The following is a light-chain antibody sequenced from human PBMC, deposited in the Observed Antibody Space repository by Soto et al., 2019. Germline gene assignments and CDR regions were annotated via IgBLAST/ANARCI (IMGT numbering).Light chain of an antibody. CDR2: DVS. CDR3: ISYTSSSTLL. J-gene: IGLJ1*01. Sequence: QSVLTQPASVSGSPGQSITISCTGTSSDVGGYNYVSWYQQHPGKAPKLMIYDVSNRPSGVSNRFSGSKSGNTASLTISGLQAEDEADYYCISYTSSSTLLFGTGTRSPS. V-gene: IGLV2-14*01. CDR1: SSDVGGYNY.